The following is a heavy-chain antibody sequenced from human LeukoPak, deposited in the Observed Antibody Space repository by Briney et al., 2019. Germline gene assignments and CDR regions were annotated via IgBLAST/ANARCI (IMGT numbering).Heavy chain of an antibody. J-gene: IGHJ4*02. D-gene: IGHD5-18*01. V-gene: IGHV3-21*01. Sequence: GGSLRLSCAASGFTFSSYSMNWVRQAPGKGLEWVSSISSSSSYIYYADSVKGRFTISRDNAKNSLYLQMNSLRAEDAAVYYCASRISSGGYSYGYAGDYWGQGTLVTASS. CDR1: GFTFSSYS. CDR2: ISSSSSYI. CDR3: ASRISSGGYSYGYAGDY.